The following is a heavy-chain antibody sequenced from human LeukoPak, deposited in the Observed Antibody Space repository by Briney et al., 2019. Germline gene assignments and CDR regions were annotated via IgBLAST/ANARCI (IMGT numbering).Heavy chain of an antibody. CDR1: GGSISSHY. J-gene: IGHJ4*02. CDR2: IYYSGST. D-gene: IGHD7-27*01. V-gene: IGHV4-59*11. Sequence: PSETLSLTCSVSGGSISSHYWNWIRQPPGKGLEWIGYIYYSGSTTYNLSLKSRVTISVDTSKNQFSLKLNSVTAADTAVYYCARDLSNWGFDSWGQGTLATVSS. CDR3: ARDLSNWGFDS.